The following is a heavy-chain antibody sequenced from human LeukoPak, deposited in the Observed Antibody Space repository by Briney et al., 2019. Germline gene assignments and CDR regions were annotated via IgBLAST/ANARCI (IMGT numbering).Heavy chain of an antibody. CDR1: RFIFSNHW. Sequence: GGPLRLSCAASRFIFSNHWMTWVRQAPGKGLEWVAMINQDGSDKYYADSVKGRFTISRDNAKNSLDLQMNSLRVDDTAVYYCARRSYSSGWFIDNWGQGTLVTVSS. CDR3: ARRSYSSGWFIDN. D-gene: IGHD6-19*01. V-gene: IGHV3-7*01. J-gene: IGHJ4*02. CDR2: INQDGSDK.